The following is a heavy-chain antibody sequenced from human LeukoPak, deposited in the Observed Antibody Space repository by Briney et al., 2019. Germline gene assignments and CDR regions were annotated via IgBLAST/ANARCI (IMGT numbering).Heavy chain of an antibody. CDR2: INHSGST. V-gene: IGHV4-34*01. CDR3: ARVGRRKWLVGLYNWFDP. D-gene: IGHD6-19*01. CDR1: GGSFSGYY. J-gene: IGHJ5*02. Sequence: PSETLSLTCAVYGGSFSGYYWSWIRQPPGKGLEWIGEINHSGSTNYNPSLKSRVTISVDTSKNQFSLKLSSVTAADTAVYYCARVGRRKWLVGLYNWFDPWGQGTLVTVSS.